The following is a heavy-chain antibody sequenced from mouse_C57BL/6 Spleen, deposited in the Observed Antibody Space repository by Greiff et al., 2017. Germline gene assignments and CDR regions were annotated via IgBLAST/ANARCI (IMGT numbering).Heavy chain of an antibody. J-gene: IGHJ1*03. D-gene: IGHD2-1*01. CDR2: INYDGSST. V-gene: IGHV5-16*01. CDR3: ARVDYGNSSYWYFDV. CDR1: GFTFSDYY. Sequence: EVMLVESEGGLVQPGSSMKLSCTASGFTFSDYYMAWVRQVPEKGLEWVANINYDGSSTYYLDSLKSRFIISRDNAKNILYLQMSSLKSEDTATYYCARVDYGNSSYWYFDVWGTGTTVTVSS.